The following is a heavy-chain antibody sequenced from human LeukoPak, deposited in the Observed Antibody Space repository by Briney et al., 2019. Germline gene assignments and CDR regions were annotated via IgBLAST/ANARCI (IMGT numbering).Heavy chain of an antibody. CDR3: ARGGYYDSSGSISPGAFVI. CDR1: GGSISSSSYY. D-gene: IGHD3-22*01. CDR2: IYYSGST. J-gene: IGHJ3*02. Sequence: RPSETLSLTCTVSGGSISSSSYYWGWVRQPPGKGLEWIGSIYYSGSTNYNPSLKSRVTISVDTSKNQFSLKLSSVTAADTAVYYCARGGYYDSSGSISPGAFVIWGQGTMVTVSS. V-gene: IGHV4-39*07.